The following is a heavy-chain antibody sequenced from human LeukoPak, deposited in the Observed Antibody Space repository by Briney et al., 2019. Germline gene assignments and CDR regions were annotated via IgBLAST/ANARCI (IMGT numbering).Heavy chain of an antibody. Sequence: SGPTLVNPTQILTLTCTFSGFSLSTSGEGVAWIRQTPGKALEWLALVYRDDDDRYSTSLKSRLTVTKDTSKNQVVLTMTNMDPVDTGTYYSAHSRGGIYFYGSGSYSYDYWGQGTLVTVSS. V-gene: IGHV2-5*02. CDR3: AHSRGGIYFYGSGSYSYDY. D-gene: IGHD3-10*01. J-gene: IGHJ4*02. CDR2: VYRDDDD. CDR1: GFSLSTSGEG.